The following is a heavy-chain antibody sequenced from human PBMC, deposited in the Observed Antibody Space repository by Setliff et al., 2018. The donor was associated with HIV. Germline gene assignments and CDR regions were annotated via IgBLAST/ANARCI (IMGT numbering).Heavy chain of an antibody. CDR3: ARGDTTPIYPNYMDV. D-gene: IGHD3-16*01. V-gene: IGHV3-21*01. J-gene: IGHJ6*03. CDR1: GFTFSSHN. CDR2: ISPSGSYI. Sequence: PGGSLRLSCAASGFTFSSHNMNWVRQAPGKGLEWVSSISPSGSYIYYADSMKGRFTISRDNAKNSLYLQMNNLRAEDTAVYYCARGDTTPIYPNYMDVWGKGTTVTVSS.